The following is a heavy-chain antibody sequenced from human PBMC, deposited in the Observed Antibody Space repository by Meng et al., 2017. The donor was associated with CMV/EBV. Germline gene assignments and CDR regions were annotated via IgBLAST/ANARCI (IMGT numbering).Heavy chain of an antibody. CDR1: GFTFSSYS. V-gene: IGHV3-48*04. CDR3: ARDKQGVDGYCSSTSCLRDYYGMDV. J-gene: IGHJ6*02. Sequence: GGSLRLSCAASGFTFSSYSMNWVRQAPGKGLEWVSYISSSSSIIYNADSVKGRFTISRDNAKNSLFLQMNSLRAEDTAVYYCARDKQGVDGYCSSTSCLRDYYGMDVWGQGTTVTVSS. D-gene: IGHD2-2*03. CDR2: ISSSSSII.